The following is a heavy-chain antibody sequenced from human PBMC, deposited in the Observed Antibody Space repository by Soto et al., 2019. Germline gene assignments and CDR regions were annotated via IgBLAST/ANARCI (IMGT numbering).Heavy chain of an antibody. CDR2: IDPSDSYT. D-gene: IGHD3-3*01. J-gene: IGHJ3*02. CDR1: GYSFTSYW. V-gene: IGHV5-10-1*01. CDR3: AMWYYDFWSGYAPAFDI. Sequence: GESLKISCKGSGYSFTSYWISCVRQMPGKGLEWMGRIDPSDSYTNYSPSFQGHVTISADKSISTAYLQWSSLKASDTAMYYCAMWYYDFWSGYAPAFDIWGQGTMVTVSS.